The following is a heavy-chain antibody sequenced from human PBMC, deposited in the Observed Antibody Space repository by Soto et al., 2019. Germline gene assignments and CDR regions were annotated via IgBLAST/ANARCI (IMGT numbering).Heavy chain of an antibody. CDR3: ARPVYYYGSGSYYPDAFDI. D-gene: IGHD3-10*01. J-gene: IGHJ3*02. CDR2: IDPSDSYT. CDR1: GYTFTSYC. Sequence: PGESLNSSCKGCGYTFTSYCISWVRQMPGKGLEWMGRIDPSDSYTNYSPSFQGHVTISADKSISTAYLQWSSLKASDTAMYYCARPVYYYGSGSYYPDAFDIWGQGTMVTVSS. V-gene: IGHV5-10-1*01.